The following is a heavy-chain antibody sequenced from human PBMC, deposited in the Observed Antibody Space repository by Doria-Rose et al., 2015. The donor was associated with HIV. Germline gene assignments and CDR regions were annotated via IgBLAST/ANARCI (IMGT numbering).Heavy chain of an antibody. CDR1: GVSLSSPGMG. CDR3: ARIKSSGWYHKYYFDF. V-gene: IGHV2-26*01. Sequence: QVTLKESGPVLVKPTGTLTLTCTVSGVSLSSPGMGVSWIRQPPGKALEWLANIFSDDERSYITSLKSRLTISRGTSKSQVVLTMTDMDSVDTATYYCARIKSSGWYHKYYFDFWGQGTLVIVSA. J-gene: IGHJ4*02. CDR2: IFSDDER. D-gene: IGHD6-13*01.